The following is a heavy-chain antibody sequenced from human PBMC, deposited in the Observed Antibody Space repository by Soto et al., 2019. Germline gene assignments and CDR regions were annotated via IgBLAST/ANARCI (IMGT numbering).Heavy chain of an antibody. CDR2: ISSNGVGT. D-gene: IGHD6-6*01. CDR1: GFTLSGYA. J-gene: IGHJ6*03. CDR3: ARRARPDFYYMDV. Sequence: EVQLAESGGGLAQPGGSLSLSCGASGFTLSGYAMGWVRQAPGKGLEYVSGISSNGVGTYYANSVQGRFTISRDNSKNPVYLQMGSLRPEAMAVYYCARRARPDFYYMDVWGKGPTVTVCS. V-gene: IGHV3-64*01.